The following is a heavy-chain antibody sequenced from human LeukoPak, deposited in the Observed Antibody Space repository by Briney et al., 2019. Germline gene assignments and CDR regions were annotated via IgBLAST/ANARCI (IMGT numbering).Heavy chain of an antibody. CDR3: AKDEWSTLYYFDY. V-gene: IGHV3-30*18. D-gene: IGHD3-3*01. J-gene: IGHJ4*02. CDR1: GFTFSSYE. Sequence: GGSLRLSCAASGFTFSSYEMNWVRQAPGKGLEWVAVISYDGSNKYYADSVKGRFTISRDNSKNTLYLQMNSLRAEDTAVYYCAKDEWSTLYYFDYWGQGTLVTVSS. CDR2: ISYDGSNK.